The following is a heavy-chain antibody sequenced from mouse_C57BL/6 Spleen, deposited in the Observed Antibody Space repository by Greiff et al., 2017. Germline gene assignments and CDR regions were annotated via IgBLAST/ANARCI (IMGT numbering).Heavy chain of an antibody. D-gene: IGHD1-1*01. J-gene: IGHJ4*01. Sequence: EVKVVESGGGLVQPGGSLSLSCAASGFTFTDYYMSWVRQPPGKALEWLGFIRNKANGYTTEYSASVKGRFTISRDNSQSILYLQMNALRAEDSATYYCARWMGVLLRFMDYWGQGTSVTVSS. CDR3: ARWMGVLLRFMDY. CDR1: GFTFTDYY. CDR2: IRNKANGYTT. V-gene: IGHV7-3*01.